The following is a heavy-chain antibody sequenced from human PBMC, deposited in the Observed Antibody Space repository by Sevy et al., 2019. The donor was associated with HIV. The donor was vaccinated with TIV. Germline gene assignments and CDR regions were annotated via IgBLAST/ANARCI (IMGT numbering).Heavy chain of an antibody. V-gene: IGHV4-59*01. D-gene: IGHD6-13*01. Sequence: SETLSLTCTVSGGSISSYYWSWIRQPPGKGLEWIGYIYYSGSTNYNPSIKSRVTISVDTSKNQFSLKLSSVTAADTAVYYCARVELWGRAAAGTQLGYYMDVWGKGTTVTVSS. CDR3: ARVELWGRAAAGTQLGYYMDV. CDR2: IYYSGST. CDR1: GGSISSYY. J-gene: IGHJ6*03.